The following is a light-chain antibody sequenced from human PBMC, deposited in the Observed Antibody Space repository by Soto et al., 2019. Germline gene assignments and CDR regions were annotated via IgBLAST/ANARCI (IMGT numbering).Light chain of an antibody. Sequence: SSELTQPPSESVAPGETASISCGGDRIGRKSVHWYQQRPGQAPVLVMYYDNDRPSEIPERFSGFNSGNTATLDISGVEAGDEADYHCQVWDSSSDHYVFGPGTKLTVL. V-gene: IGLV3-21*04. J-gene: IGLJ1*01. CDR1: RIGRKS. CDR2: YDN. CDR3: QVWDSSSDHYV.